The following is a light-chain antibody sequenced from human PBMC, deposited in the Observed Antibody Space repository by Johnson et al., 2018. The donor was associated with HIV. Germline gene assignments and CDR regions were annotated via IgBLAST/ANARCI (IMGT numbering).Light chain of an antibody. CDR2: DND. Sequence: QSVLTQPPSVSAAPGQRVTISCSGSSSNIGNNYVSWYQQLPGTAPKLLIYDNDKRPSGIPDRFSGSKSGTSATLGITGLQTGDEADYYCGTWYTSLSPGGVFGTGTKVSVL. V-gene: IGLV1-51*01. CDR3: GTWYTSLSPGGV. J-gene: IGLJ1*01. CDR1: SSNIGNNY.